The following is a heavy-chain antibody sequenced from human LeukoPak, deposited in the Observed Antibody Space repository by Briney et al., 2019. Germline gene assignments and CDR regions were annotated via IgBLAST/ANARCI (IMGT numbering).Heavy chain of an antibody. CDR2: ISVYNGNT. Sequence: ASVKVSCKASGYTFTSYGISWVRQAPGQGLEWMGWISVYNGNTNYAQKLQGRVTMTTDTSTSTAYMELRSLRSDDTAVYYCAREWVEYYYGSGSPRVLDYWGQGTLVTVSS. CDR3: AREWVEYYYGSGSPRVLDY. CDR1: GYTFTSYG. V-gene: IGHV1-18*01. D-gene: IGHD3-10*01. J-gene: IGHJ4*02.